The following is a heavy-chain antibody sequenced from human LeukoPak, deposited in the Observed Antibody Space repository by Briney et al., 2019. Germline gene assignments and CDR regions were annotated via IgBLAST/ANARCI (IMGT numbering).Heavy chain of an antibody. CDR3: AKVGPDYDDNARYGF. CDR2: ISGSGGST. Sequence: GGSLRLSCAASGFTFSIYAMSWVRQAPGKGLEWVSAISGSGGSTYYADSVKGRFTISRDNSKNTLSLQMDSLRAEDTAVYYCAKVGPDYDDNARYGFWGQGTLVTVSS. J-gene: IGHJ4*02. V-gene: IGHV3-23*01. D-gene: IGHD4-17*01. CDR1: GFTFSIYA.